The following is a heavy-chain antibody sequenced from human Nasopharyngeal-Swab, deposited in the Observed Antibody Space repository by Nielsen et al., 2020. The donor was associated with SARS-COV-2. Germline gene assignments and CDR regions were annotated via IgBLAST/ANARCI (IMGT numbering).Heavy chain of an antibody. CDR2: ISSSSSYI. J-gene: IGHJ6*03. V-gene: IGHV3-21*05. Sequence: GGSLRLSCAASGFTFSSYSMNWVRQAPGKGLEWVSYISSSSSYIYYADSVKGRFTISRDNAKNSLYLQMNSLRAEDTAVYYCAREGSYGPVSYMDVWGKGTTVTVSS. D-gene: IGHD5-18*01. CDR3: AREGSYGPVSYMDV. CDR1: GFTFSSYS.